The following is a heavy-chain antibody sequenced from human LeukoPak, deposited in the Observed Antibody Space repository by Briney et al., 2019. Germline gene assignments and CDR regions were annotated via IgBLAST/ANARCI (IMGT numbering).Heavy chain of an antibody. CDR3: ARLTTVTTFFIDY. D-gene: IGHD4-17*01. Sequence: SETLSLTCTVSGGSISSYYWSWIRQPPGKGLEWIGYIFYSGSTNYNPSLKSRVTISLDTSKNQFSLKLSSVTAADTAVYYCARLTTVTTFFIDYWGQGTLVTVSS. CDR1: GGSISSYY. J-gene: IGHJ4*02. CDR2: IFYSGST. V-gene: IGHV4-59*01.